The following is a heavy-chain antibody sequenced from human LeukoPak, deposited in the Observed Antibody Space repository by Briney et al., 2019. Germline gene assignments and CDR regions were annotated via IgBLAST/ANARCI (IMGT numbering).Heavy chain of an antibody. CDR1: GYTFTSYG. Sequence: ASVKVSCKASGYTFTSYGISWVRQAPGQGLEWMGWISAYNGNTNYAQKLQGRVTMTTDTSTSTAYMELRSLRSDDTAVYYCTRPGSYYYDSSGYYVAYWGQGTLVTVSS. V-gene: IGHV1-18*01. J-gene: IGHJ4*02. D-gene: IGHD3-22*01. CDR3: TRPGSYYYDSSGYYVAY. CDR2: ISAYNGNT.